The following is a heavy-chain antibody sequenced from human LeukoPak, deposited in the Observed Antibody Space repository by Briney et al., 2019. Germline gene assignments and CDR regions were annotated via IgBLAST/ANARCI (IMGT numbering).Heavy chain of an antibody. D-gene: IGHD3-22*01. Sequence: SQTLSLTCAISGDSVSSNSAAWNWIRQSPSRGLEWLGRTYYRSKWYHDYAVSVKSRITINPDTSKNQFSLKLSSVTAADTAVYYCARRSDYYDSSGYSPGFDYWGQGTLVTVSS. CDR2: TYYRSKWYH. CDR1: GDSVSSNSAA. J-gene: IGHJ4*02. CDR3: ARRSDYYDSSGYSPGFDY. V-gene: IGHV6-1*01.